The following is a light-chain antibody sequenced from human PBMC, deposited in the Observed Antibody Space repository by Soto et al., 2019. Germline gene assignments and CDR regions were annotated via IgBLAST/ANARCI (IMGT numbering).Light chain of an antibody. CDR1: QSISSW. CDR2: DAS. CDR3: QQYNSYSGT. V-gene: IGKV1-5*01. J-gene: IGKJ1*01. Sequence: IQMTQSPFTPSASVGDRVTITCRAIQSISSWLAWYQQKPGKAPKLLIYDASSLESGVPSTFSGSGSGTEFTLTISSLQPHDFATYYCQQYNSYSGTFGQGTNVDIK.